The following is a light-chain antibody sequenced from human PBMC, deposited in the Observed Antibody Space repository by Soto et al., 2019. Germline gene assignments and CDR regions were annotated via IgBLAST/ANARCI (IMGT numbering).Light chain of an antibody. Sequence: QSVPTQPRSVSGSPGQTVTISCTGSRSDVGSYNYVSWYQHFPGKAPKLIIYDVAKRPSGVPGRFSGSKSDNTAFLTIFGLQAEDEADYYCCSYGGGRTPLGFGGGTKLTVL. CDR3: CSYGGGRTPLG. CDR1: RSDVGSYNY. V-gene: IGLV2-11*01. J-gene: IGLJ2*01. CDR2: DVA.